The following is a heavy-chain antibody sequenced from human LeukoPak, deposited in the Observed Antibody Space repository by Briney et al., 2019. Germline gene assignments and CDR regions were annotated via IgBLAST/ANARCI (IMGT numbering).Heavy chain of an antibody. CDR2: ISYSETT. Sequence: SETLSLTCTVSGGSISSFYWSWVRQPPGKGLEYIGYISYSETTSYNPSLKSRVTISVDTSKNQFSLKLTSVTAADTAVYYCARDKGLPQAFDIWGQGTMVTVSS. D-gene: IGHD5/OR15-5a*01. J-gene: IGHJ3*02. V-gene: IGHV4-59*01. CDR1: GGSISSFY. CDR3: ARDKGLPQAFDI.